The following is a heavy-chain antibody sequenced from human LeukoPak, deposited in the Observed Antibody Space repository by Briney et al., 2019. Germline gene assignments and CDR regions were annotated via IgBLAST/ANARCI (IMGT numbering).Heavy chain of an antibody. Sequence: GGSLRLSCAASGFTFSSYAMSWVRQAPGKGLEWDSSIGGSGGSTYYADSVKGRFPIPKDNSKTPPYLQMNSLRAEDTAVYYCAKVETAAAATLRGFDYWGQGTLVTVSS. CDR1: GFTFSSYA. V-gene: IGHV3-23*01. CDR2: IGGSGGST. CDR3: AKVETAAAATLRGFDY. D-gene: IGHD6-13*01. J-gene: IGHJ4*02.